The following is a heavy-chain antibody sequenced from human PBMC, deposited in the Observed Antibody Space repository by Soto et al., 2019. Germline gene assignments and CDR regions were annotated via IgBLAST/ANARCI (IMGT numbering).Heavy chain of an antibody. Sequence: ASVKVSCKASGYTFTNYGFSWVRQAPGQGLEWMGWISGYNGNTNYAQKFRGRVTMTTDPSTSTAYMVLRNLRSEDTAVYYCARDRRDYVWGSYRSYFDYWGQGTLVTVSS. V-gene: IGHV1-18*01. CDR1: GYTFTNYG. D-gene: IGHD3-16*02. CDR3: ARDRRDYVWGSYRSYFDY. J-gene: IGHJ4*02. CDR2: ISGYNGNT.